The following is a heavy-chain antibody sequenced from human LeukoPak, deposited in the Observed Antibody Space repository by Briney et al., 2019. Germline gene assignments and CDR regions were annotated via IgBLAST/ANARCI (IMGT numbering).Heavy chain of an antibody. CDR3: ARGGTYYDYVWGGYRLDY. CDR2: IIPIFGTA. V-gene: IGHV1-69*05. D-gene: IGHD3-16*02. Sequence: GASVKVSCKASGGTFSSYAISWVRQAPGQGLEWMGGIIPIFGTANYAQKFQGRVTITTDESTSTAYMELSSLRSEDTAVYYCARGGTYYDYVWGGYRLDYWGQGTLVTVSS. J-gene: IGHJ4*02. CDR1: GGTFSSYA.